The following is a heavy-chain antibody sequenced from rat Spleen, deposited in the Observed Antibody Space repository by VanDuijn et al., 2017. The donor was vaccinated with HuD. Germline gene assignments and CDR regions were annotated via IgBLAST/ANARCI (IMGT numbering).Heavy chain of an antibody. D-gene: IGHD1-3*01. Sequence: EVQLQESGPGLVKPSQSLSLTCSVTGYSIISNYWAWIRKFPGNKMEWMGYISYSGSTGYNPSLKSRISITRDTSKNQFFLQLNSVTTEDTATYYCARSPNYGSYVGVMDAWGQGASVTVSS. CDR3: ARSPNYGSYVGVMDA. J-gene: IGHJ4*01. CDR1: GYSIISNY. CDR2: ISYSGST. V-gene: IGHV3-1*01.